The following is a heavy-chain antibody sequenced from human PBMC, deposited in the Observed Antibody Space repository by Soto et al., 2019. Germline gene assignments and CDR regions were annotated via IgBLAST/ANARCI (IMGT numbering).Heavy chain of an antibody. V-gene: IGHV4-59*01. Sequence: KQSQTLSLTCTVSGGSISSYYWSWIRQPPGKGLEWIGYIYYSGSTNYNPSLKSRVTISVDTSKNQFSLKLSSVTAADTAVYYCARLQVTTRYYYYGMDVWGQGTTVTVSS. J-gene: IGHJ6*02. CDR3: ARLQVTTRYYYYGMDV. CDR1: GGSISSYY. D-gene: IGHD4-17*01. CDR2: IYYSGST.